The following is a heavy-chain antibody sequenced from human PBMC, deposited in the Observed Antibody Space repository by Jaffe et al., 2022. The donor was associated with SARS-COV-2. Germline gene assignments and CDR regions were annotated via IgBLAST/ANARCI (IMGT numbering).Heavy chain of an antibody. CDR2: TYYRSKWYN. D-gene: IGHD2-15*01. V-gene: IGHV6-1*01. CDR1: GDSVSSNSAA. J-gene: IGHJ6*02. CDR3: ARAPVVRGVARPNYYYYYGMDV. Sequence: QVQLQQSGPGLVKPSQTLSLTCAISGDSVSSNSAAWNWIRQSPSRGLEWLGRTYYRSKWYNDYAVSVKSRITINPDTSKNQFSLQLNSVTPEDTAVYYCARAPVVRGVARPNYYYYYGMDVWGQGTTVTVSS.